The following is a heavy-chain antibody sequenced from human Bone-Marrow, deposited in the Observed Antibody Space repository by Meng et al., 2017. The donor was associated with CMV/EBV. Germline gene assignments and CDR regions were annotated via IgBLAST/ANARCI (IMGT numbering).Heavy chain of an antibody. CDR3: ARVSQQQLVLPRYYYYGMDV. Sequence: GESLKISCAVSGFTFNSYAMSWVRQAPGKGLEGVSTISGGGITIYYADSVKGRFTISRDNSKNTLYLQMNSLRAEDTAVYYCARVSQQQLVLPRYYYYGMDVWGQGTTVTVSS. CDR1: GFTFNSYA. CDR2: ISGGGITI. V-gene: IGHV3-23*01. J-gene: IGHJ6*02. D-gene: IGHD6-13*01.